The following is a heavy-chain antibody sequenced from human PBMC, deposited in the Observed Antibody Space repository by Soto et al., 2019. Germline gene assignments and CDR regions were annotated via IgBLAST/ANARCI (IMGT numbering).Heavy chain of an antibody. CDR1: GYTFTPYP. CDR3: ATGAPHTSGYYPNDY. Sequence: QVQVVQSGAEEKKPGASVRLSCTASGYTFTPYPIHWVRQAPGQGLEWMAWINVADGNTRYSQRFQGRVTVTRDTSATIAHMELSSLRSEDTAVYFCATGAPHTSGYYPNDYWGQGTLVTVSS. V-gene: IGHV1-3*05. CDR2: INVADGNT. D-gene: IGHD3-22*01. J-gene: IGHJ4*02.